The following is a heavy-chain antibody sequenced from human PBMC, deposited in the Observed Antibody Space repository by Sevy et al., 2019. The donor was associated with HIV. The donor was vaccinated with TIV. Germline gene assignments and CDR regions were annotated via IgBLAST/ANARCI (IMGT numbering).Heavy chain of an antibody. Sequence: GGSLRLSCAASGFTVSSNYMSWVRQAPGKGLEWVSIFYINGNTYYSDSVKGRFTISRDTSQNTVFLHMNSLRAEDTAVYYCVREAFCSSATCYRPYWGQGTLVTVSS. J-gene: IGHJ4*02. V-gene: IGHV3-66*01. D-gene: IGHD2-2*01. CDR3: VREAFCSSATCYRPY. CDR1: GFTVSSNY. CDR2: FYINGNT.